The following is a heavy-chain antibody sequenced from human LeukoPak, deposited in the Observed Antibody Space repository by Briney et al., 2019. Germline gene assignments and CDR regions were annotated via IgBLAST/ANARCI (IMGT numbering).Heavy chain of an antibody. J-gene: IGHJ4*02. V-gene: IGHV3-48*04. CDR1: GFTFSSYA. CDR2: ISSSSSTI. Sequence: PGGSLRLSCAASGFTFSSYAMNWVRQAPGKGLEWVSYISSSSSTIYYADSVKGRFTISRDNAKNSLYLQMNSLRAEDTAVYYCAKGGYCSSTSCHRGPFDYWGQGTLVTVSS. D-gene: IGHD2-2*01. CDR3: AKGGYCSSTSCHRGPFDY.